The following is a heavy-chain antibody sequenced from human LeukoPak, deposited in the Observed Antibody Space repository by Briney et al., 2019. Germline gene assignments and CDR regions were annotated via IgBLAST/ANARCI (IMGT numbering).Heavy chain of an antibody. CDR1: GFTFSSYA. D-gene: IGHD2-21*02. Sequence: PGGSLRLSCAASGFTFSSYAMSWVRQAPGKGLEWVSAISGNGGSTYYADSVKGRSTISRDNSKNTLYLQMNSLRAEDTAVYYCAKDCGGDCWFDYWGQGTLVTVSS. V-gene: IGHV3-23*01. CDR3: AKDCGGDCWFDY. CDR2: ISGNGGST. J-gene: IGHJ4*02.